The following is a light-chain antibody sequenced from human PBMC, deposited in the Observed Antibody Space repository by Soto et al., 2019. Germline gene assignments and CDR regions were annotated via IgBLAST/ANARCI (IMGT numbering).Light chain of an antibody. CDR2: GAS. Sequence: ILMTQSPATLSASPGERVTLSCRASQSLNSNLAWYQQRPGQAPRLLIYGASTRATGIPARFSGSGSGTEFTLTISSLQSEDFAVYYCQQYNNWWTFGQGTKVEIK. CDR1: QSLNSN. CDR3: QQYNNWWT. J-gene: IGKJ1*01. V-gene: IGKV3-15*01.